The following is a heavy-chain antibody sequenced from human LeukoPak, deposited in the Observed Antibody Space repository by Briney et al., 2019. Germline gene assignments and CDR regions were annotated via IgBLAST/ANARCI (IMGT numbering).Heavy chain of an antibody. D-gene: IGHD3-10*01. J-gene: IGHJ4*02. CDR1: GFSFTSSW. CDR3: ARDNYGSGSHGD. V-gene: IGHV3-7*04. Sequence: GALRLSCAASGFSFTSSWMTWVRQAPGKGLEWVGNIRQDGSETQFVDSLKGRFTISRDNAKNSLYLQMNSLRVEDTAVYFCARDNYGSGSHGDWGQGTLVTVSS. CDR2: IRQDGSET.